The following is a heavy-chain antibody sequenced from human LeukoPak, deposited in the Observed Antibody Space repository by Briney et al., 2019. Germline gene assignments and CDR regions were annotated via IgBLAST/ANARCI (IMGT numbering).Heavy chain of an antibody. D-gene: IGHD2-2*01. J-gene: IGHJ5*02. V-gene: IGHV1-69*06. CDR1: GGTFSSYA. CDR3: ATAYCSSTSCYSTYWFDP. CDR2: IIPIFGTA. Sequence: SVKVSCKPSGGTFSSYAISWVRQAPGQGLEWMGGIIPIFGTANYAQKFQGRVTITADKSTSTAYMELSSLRSEDTAVYYCATAYCSSTSCYSTYWFDPWGQGTLVTVSS.